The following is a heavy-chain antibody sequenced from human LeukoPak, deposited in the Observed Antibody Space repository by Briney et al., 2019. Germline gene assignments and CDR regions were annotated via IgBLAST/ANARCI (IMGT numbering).Heavy chain of an antibody. V-gene: IGHV4-61*02. J-gene: IGHJ6*03. CDR3: ARDPVYDILTGYHRYYYYMDV. CDR2: IYTSGST. D-gene: IGHD3-9*01. CDR1: GGSISSGSYY. Sequence: SETLSLTCTVSGGSISSGSYYWSWIRQPAGKGLEWIGRIYTSGSTNYNPSLKSRVTIPVDTSKNQFSLKLSSVTAADTAVYYCARDPVYDILTGYHRYYYYMDVWGKGTTVTVSS.